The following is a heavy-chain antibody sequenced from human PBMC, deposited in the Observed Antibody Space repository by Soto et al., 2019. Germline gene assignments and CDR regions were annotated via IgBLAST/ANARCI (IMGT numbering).Heavy chain of an antibody. Sequence: EVQLVESGGGLVQPGGSLSLSCAASGFTFSSYSMNWVRQAPGKGLEWVSYISSSSSTIYYADSVKGRFTISRDNAKNSLYLHMNSLRAEDADVYYCARGSGSYYKRWGQGTLVTVSS. J-gene: IGHJ4*02. CDR3: ARGSGSYYKR. CDR2: ISSSSSTI. CDR1: GFTFSSYS. V-gene: IGHV3-48*01. D-gene: IGHD3-10*01.